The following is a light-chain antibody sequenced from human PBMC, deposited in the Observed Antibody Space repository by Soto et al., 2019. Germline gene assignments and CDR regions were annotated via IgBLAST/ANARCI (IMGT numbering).Light chain of an antibody. CDR1: QSCRNS. Sequence: DLQMTQSPSTLSASVGDRVTITCRASQSCRNSLAWYQQKAGKAPTLLIYDASTLQSGVPSRFSGSGSGTEFSLTISSLQPEDFATYYCLCDITYPWTFGQGTKVEIK. V-gene: IGKV1-5*01. J-gene: IGKJ1*01. CDR2: DAS. CDR3: LCDITYPWT.